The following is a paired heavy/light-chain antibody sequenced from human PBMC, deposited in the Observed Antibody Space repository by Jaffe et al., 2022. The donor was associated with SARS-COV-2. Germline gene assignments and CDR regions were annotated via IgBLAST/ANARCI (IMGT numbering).Heavy chain of an antibody. CDR1: GGTFSSYA. Sequence: QVQLVQSGAEVKKPGSSVKVSCKASGGTFSSYAISWVRQAPGQGLEWMGGIIPIFGTANYAQKFQGRVTITADESTSTAYMELSSLRSEDTAVYYCARPGSGSSWLRKWGRRGDYYGMDVWGQGTTVTVSS. D-gene: IGHD5-12*01. V-gene: IGHV1-69*01. CDR2: IIPIFGTA. J-gene: IGHJ6*02. CDR3: ARPGSGSSWLRKWGRRGDYYGMDV.
Light chain of an antibody. CDR1: QSLLHSNGYNY. CDR2: LGS. J-gene: IGKJ5*01. V-gene: IGKV2-28*01. CDR3: MQALQTPPS. Sequence: DIVMTQSPLSLPVTPGEPASISCRSSQSLLHSNGYNYLDWYLQKPGQSPQLLIYLGSNRASGVPDRFSGSGSGTDFTLKISRVEAEDVGVYYCMQALQTPPSFGQGTRLEIK.